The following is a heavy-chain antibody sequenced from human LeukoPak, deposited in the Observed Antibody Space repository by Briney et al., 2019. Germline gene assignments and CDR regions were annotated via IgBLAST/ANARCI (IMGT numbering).Heavy chain of an antibody. Sequence: SETLSLTCTVSGGSISSSSYYWGWIRQPPGKGLEWIGSIYYSGSTYYNPSLKSRVTISVDTSKNQFSLKLSSVTAADTAVYYCARWGGRRFEHAFDIWGQGTMVTVSS. CDR2: IYYSGST. V-gene: IGHV4-39*07. D-gene: IGHD3-3*01. CDR1: GGSISSSSYY. CDR3: ARWGGRRFEHAFDI. J-gene: IGHJ3*02.